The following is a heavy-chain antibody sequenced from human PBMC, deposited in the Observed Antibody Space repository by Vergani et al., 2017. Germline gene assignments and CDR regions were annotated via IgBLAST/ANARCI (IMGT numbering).Heavy chain of an antibody. Sequence: QVQLVESGGGVVQPGRSLRLSCAASGFTFSSYAMHWVRQAPGKGLEWVAVISYDGSNKYYADSVKGRFTSSRDNSKNTLYLQMNSLRAEDTAVYYCGRGATTYYMNVWGRGTTVTVSS. CDR1: GFTFSSYA. D-gene: IGHD1-26*01. J-gene: IGHJ6*03. V-gene: IGHV3-30-3*01. CDR2: ISYDGSNK. CDR3: GRGATTYYMNV.